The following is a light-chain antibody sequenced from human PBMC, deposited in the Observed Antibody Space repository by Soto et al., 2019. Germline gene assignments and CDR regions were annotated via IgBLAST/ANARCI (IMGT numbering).Light chain of an antibody. CDR1: QSVRNS. V-gene: IGKV3-11*01. Sequence: DIVLTQSPATLSLSPGERASLSCRASQSVRNSLAWYQQKPGQPPRLLIYDASTRATGIPARFSGSGSGTDFTLTISSLEPEDFAVYYCQQRTSWPLLTFGGGTKVEIK. J-gene: IGKJ4*01. CDR3: QQRTSWPLLT. CDR2: DAS.